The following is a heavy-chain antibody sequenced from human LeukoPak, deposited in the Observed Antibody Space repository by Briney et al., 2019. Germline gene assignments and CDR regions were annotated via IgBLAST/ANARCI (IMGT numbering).Heavy chain of an antibody. D-gene: IGHD6-19*01. V-gene: IGHV2-5*01. Sequence: SGPALVKPTQTLTLTCTFSGLSLNTGGVGVGWIRQPPGKALEWLAPIYWNDYKRYSPSLKTRLTITKDTSKNQVVLTMTNMDPVDTATYYCAHRRTGAVAGTGVSFDYWGQGTLVTVSS. CDR2: IYWNDYK. J-gene: IGHJ4*02. CDR1: GLSLNTGGVG. CDR3: AHRRTGAVAGTGVSFDY.